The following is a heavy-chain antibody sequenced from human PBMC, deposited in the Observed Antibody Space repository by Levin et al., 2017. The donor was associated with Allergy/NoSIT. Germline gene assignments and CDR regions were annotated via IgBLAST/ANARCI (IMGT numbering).Heavy chain of an antibody. Sequence: ASVKVSCKASGYTFTGYYMHWVRQAPGQGLEWMGWINPNSGGTNYAQKFQGRVTMTRDTSISTAYMELSRLRSDDTAVYYCARDRDRDCSSTSCYVTYDYYMDVWGKGTTVTVSS. CDR2: INPNSGGT. CDR1: GYTFTGYY. J-gene: IGHJ6*03. V-gene: IGHV1-2*02. CDR3: ARDRDRDCSSTSCYVTYDYYMDV. D-gene: IGHD2-2*01.